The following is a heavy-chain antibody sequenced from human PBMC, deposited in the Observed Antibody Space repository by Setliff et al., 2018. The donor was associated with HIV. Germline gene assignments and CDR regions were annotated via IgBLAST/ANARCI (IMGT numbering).Heavy chain of an antibody. Sequence: PGGSLRLSCAASGFTFSSFTMNWVRQAPGKGLEWVGRIKSRGDGGTTEFVAPVKGRFSISRDDSKNTLYLQMDSLRNEDTAVYYCSADVPEVSSPIDYWGQGTLVTVSS. CDR3: SADVPEVSSPIDY. V-gene: IGHV3-15*05. CDR1: GFTFSSFT. CDR2: IKSRGDGGTT. D-gene: IGHD2-8*01. J-gene: IGHJ4*02.